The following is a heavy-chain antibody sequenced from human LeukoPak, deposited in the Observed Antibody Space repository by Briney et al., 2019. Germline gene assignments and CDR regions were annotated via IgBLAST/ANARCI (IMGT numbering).Heavy chain of an antibody. D-gene: IGHD3-16*01. CDR3: ARVASSVSDI. J-gene: IGHJ3*02. CDR2: ISSSGTP. Sequence: SETLSLICTVSGDSISDFYWTWIRQPPGEGLESIGYISSSGTPTYNPSLKSRVTISADASKNQLSLIVTSVTAADTALYYCARVASSVSDIWGPGTLVIVSS. CDR1: GDSISDFY. V-gene: IGHV4-59*01.